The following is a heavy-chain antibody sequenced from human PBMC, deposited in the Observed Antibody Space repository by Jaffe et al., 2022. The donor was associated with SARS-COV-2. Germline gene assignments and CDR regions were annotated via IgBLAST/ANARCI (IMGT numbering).Heavy chain of an antibody. CDR2: IWYDGSNK. CDR1: GFTFSSYG. CDR3: ARDRNGGSLDY. Sequence: QVQLVESGGGVVQPGRSLRLSCAASGFTFSSYGMHWVRQAPGKGLEWVTVIWYDGSNKYYADSVKGRFTISRDNSKNTLYLQMNSLRAEDTAVYYCARDRNGGSLDYWGQGTLVTVSS. D-gene: IGHD1-26*01. J-gene: IGHJ4*02. V-gene: IGHV3-33*01.